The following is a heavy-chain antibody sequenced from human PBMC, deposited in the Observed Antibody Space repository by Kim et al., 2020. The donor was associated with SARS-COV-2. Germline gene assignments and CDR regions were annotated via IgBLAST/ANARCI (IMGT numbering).Heavy chain of an antibody. CDR2: IYYSGST. V-gene: IGHV4-61*01. Sequence: SETLSLTCTVSGGSVSSGSYYWSWIRQPPGKGLEWIGYIYYSGSTNYNPSLKSRVTISVDTSKNQFSLKLSSVTAADTAVYYCARVPARYSYAFDIWGQGTMVTVSS. D-gene: IGHD2-2*01. CDR3: ARVPARYSYAFDI. CDR1: GGSVSSGSYY. J-gene: IGHJ3*02.